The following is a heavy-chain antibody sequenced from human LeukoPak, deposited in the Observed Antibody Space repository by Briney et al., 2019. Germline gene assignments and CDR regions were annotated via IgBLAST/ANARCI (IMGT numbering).Heavy chain of an antibody. V-gene: IGHV1-69*13. J-gene: IGHJ5*02. CDR2: IIPIFGTA. D-gene: IGHD2-2*01. Sequence: ASVKVSCKASGGTFSSYAISWVRQAPGQGLEWMGGIIPIFGTANYAQKFQGRVTIAADESTSTAYMELSSLRSEDTAVYYCARDIGRDCSSTSCYFGPWGQGTLVTVSS. CDR1: GGTFSSYA. CDR3: ARDIGRDCSSTSCYFGP.